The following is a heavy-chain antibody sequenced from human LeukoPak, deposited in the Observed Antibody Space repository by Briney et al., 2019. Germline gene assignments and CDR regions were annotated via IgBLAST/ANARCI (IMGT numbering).Heavy chain of an antibody. J-gene: IGHJ4*02. CDR3: TTYTVGATTSHFDY. CDR2: IKSKTDGGTT. D-gene: IGHD1-26*01. Sequence: PGGSLRLSCAASGFTFSNAWMSWARQAPGTGLEWVGRIKSKTDGGTTDYAAPVKGRFTIPRDDSKNMLYLQMNSLKTEDTAVYYCTTYTVGATTSHFDYWGQGTLVTVSS. V-gene: IGHV3-15*01. CDR1: GFTFSNAW.